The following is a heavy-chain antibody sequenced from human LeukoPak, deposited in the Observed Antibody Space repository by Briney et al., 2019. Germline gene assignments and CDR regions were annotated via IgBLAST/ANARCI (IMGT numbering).Heavy chain of an antibody. D-gene: IGHD2-21*01. Sequence: SETLSHTCAVYGGSFSGYYWSWIRQPPGKGLEWIGEINHSGSTNYNPSLKSRVTISVDTSKNQFSLKLSSVTAADTAVYYCARAPARGGDFDYWGQGTLVTVSS. V-gene: IGHV4-34*01. CDR3: ARAPARGGDFDY. CDR2: INHSGST. CDR1: GGSFSGYY. J-gene: IGHJ4*02.